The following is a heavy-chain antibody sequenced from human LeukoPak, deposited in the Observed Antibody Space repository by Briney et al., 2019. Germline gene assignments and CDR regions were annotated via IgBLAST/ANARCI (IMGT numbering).Heavy chain of an antibody. D-gene: IGHD3-16*01. V-gene: IGHV3-48*03. CDR1: GFTFNIFE. Sequence: GGSLRLSCAASGFTFNIFEMNWVRQAPGKGLEWVSYISSSGSTIYYADSVKGRFTISRDNAKNSLYLQMNSLRAEDTAIYYCAGAYGGLLDYWGQGTLVTVSS. J-gene: IGHJ4*02. CDR3: AGAYGGLLDY. CDR2: ISSSGSTI.